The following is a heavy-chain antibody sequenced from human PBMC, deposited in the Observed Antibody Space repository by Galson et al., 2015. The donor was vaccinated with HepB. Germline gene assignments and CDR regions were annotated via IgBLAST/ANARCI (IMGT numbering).Heavy chain of an antibody. CDR1: GFIFSDYY. Sequence: SLRLSCAASGFIFSDYYMSWIRQAPGKGLEWISYISNSGNTIYYADSVKGRFTISRDNARNSLYLQMKSLRAGDTAVYYCAREGWLRAGYFDDWGQGTRVTVSS. J-gene: IGHJ4*02. CDR2: ISNSGNTI. V-gene: IGHV3-11*01. D-gene: IGHD5-12*01. CDR3: AREGWLRAGYFDD.